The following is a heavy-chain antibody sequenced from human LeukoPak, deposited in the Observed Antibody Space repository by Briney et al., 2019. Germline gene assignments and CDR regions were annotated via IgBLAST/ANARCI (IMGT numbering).Heavy chain of an antibody. Sequence: PGGSLRLSCAASGFTFSSYGMHWVRQAPGKGLEWVAVISYDGSNKYYADSVKGRFTISRDNSKNTLYLQMNSLRAEDTAVYYCAKDSSYASIYYGSGSLDYWGQGTLVTVSS. CDR2: ISYDGSNK. CDR3: AKDSSYASIYYGSGSLDY. V-gene: IGHV3-30*18. J-gene: IGHJ4*02. CDR1: GFTFSSYG. D-gene: IGHD3-10*01.